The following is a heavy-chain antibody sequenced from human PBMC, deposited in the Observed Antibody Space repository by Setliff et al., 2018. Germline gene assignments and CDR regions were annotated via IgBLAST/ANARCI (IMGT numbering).Heavy chain of an antibody. J-gene: IGHJ4*02. V-gene: IGHV5-51*01. CDR3: ARQRGNSGYDYYY. CDR1: GYNFNIFW. CDR2: IYPGDSDA. Sequence: PGESLKISCKASGYNFNIFWIGWVRQMPGKGLEWMGIIYPGDSDARYSPSFQGQVTISVDKSTTTAYLQWSSLEASDTAMYYCARQRGNSGYDYYYWGQGTLVTAPQ. D-gene: IGHD5-12*01.